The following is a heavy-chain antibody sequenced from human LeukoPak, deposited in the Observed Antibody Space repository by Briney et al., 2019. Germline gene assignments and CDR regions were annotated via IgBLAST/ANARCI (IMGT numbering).Heavy chain of an antibody. Sequence: PSETLSLTCTVSGYSISSGFYWGWIRQPPGKGLEWIGTISHRGSTYYNPSLKSRVTVSLDTSKDQFSLKLTSVTAADTAVYYCARSFYGDYGGGGFDYWGPGTLVTVSS. J-gene: IGHJ4*02. CDR3: ARSFYGDYGGGGFDY. CDR2: ISHRGST. V-gene: IGHV4-38-2*02. CDR1: GYSISSGFY. D-gene: IGHD4-17*01.